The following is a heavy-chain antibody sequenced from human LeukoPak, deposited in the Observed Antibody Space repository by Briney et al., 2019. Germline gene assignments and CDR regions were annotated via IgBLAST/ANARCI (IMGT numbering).Heavy chain of an antibody. Sequence: GGSLRLSCAASGFSFSSYTMNWVRLAPGRGLEWVSSIIGTSEMHYADSVKGRFTVSRDNDKNSLFLQLYSLCVEDTAVYYCTRAIIVALGTGPFDIWGQGTVVTVSS. CDR1: GFSFSSYT. CDR3: TRAIIVALGTGPFDI. CDR2: IIGTSEM. J-gene: IGHJ3*02. V-gene: IGHV3-21*06. D-gene: IGHD6-13*01.